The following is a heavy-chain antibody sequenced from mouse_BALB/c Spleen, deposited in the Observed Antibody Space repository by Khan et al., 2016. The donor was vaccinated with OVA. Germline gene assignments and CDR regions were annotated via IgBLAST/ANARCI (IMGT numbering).Heavy chain of an antibody. V-gene: IGHV9-4*02. CDR3: ARGGGAYYRNDGGAMDY. J-gene: IGHJ4*01. Sequence: QIQLVQSGPELKKPGETVRISCKASGYTFTNAGMQWVQKMPGKGLKWIGWINTHSGVPKYAEDFKGRFAFSLETSASTVYLQITNLKNEDTATXFCARGGGAYYRNDGGAMDYWGQGTSVTVSS. CDR1: GYTFTNAG. CDR2: INTHSGVP. D-gene: IGHD2-14*01.